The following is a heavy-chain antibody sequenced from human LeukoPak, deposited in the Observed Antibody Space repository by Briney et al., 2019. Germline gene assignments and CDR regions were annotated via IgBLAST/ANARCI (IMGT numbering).Heavy chain of an antibody. J-gene: IGHJ4*02. CDR3: ASFVFYGELDYGDY. D-gene: IGHD4-17*01. V-gene: IGHV3-48*03. CDR1: VFTLSSYE. CDR2: MSIIGIII. Sequence: PVGSPRLSCAASVFTLSSYEMNGVPEAPGKGRGWVSCMSIIGIIIDYADFAKAPFTSSRANAKNSLYLQMNSLRAEDTAVYYCASFVFYGELDYGDYWGEGNLVTASS.